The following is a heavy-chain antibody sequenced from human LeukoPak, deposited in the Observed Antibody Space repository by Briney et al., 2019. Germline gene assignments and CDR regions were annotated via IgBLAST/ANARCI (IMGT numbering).Heavy chain of an antibody. CDR2: IYWDDDK. J-gene: IGHJ4*02. CDR3: AHTGNWNDVFDY. CDR1: GFSLSTSGVG. Sequence: SGPTLVKPTQTLTLTCTFSGFSLSTSGVGVGWIRQPPGKALEWLALIYWDDDKRYSPSLKSRLTITKDTFKNQVVLTMTNMDPVDTATYYCAHTGNWNDVFDYWGQGTLVTVSS. V-gene: IGHV2-5*02. D-gene: IGHD1-20*01.